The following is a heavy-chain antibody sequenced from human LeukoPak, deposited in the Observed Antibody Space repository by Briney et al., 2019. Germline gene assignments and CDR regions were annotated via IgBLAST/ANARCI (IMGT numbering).Heavy chain of an antibody. CDR3: TRSRGTTVTTYFDY. CDR1: GGSMSSYH. Sequence: PSETLSLPCTVYGGSMSSYHWSWIRQPPEEGVKWIGYIYYSGGTNSNPSLKSRVTISVETSKNKFSLKQSSVTAADTGVYYCTRSRGTTVTTYFDYWGQRNLVTVSS. D-gene: IGHD4-17*01. V-gene: IGHV4-59*01. CDR2: IYYSGGT. J-gene: IGHJ4*02.